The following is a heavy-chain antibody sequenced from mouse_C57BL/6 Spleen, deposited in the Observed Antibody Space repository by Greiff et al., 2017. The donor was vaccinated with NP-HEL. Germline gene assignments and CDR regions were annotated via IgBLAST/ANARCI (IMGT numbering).Heavy chain of an antibody. D-gene: IGHD2-4*01. J-gene: IGHJ3*01. CDR3: TKIYYDYGGFAY. CDR1: GFTFSSYA. V-gene: IGHV5-9-1*02. CDR2: ISSGGDYI. Sequence: EVKLVESGEGLVKPGGSLKLSCAASGFTFSSYAMSWVRQTPETRLEWVAYISSGGDYIYYADTVKGRFTISRDNARNTLYLQMSSLKSEDTAMYYCTKIYYDYGGFAYWGQGTLVTVSA.